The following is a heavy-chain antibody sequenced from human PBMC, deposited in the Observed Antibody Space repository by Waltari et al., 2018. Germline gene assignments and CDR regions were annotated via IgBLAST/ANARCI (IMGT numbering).Heavy chain of an antibody. CDR3: ARAPYYYDSSGYYYSFDY. D-gene: IGHD3-22*01. Sequence: QVQLVQSGAEVKKPGSSVKVSCKASGGTFSSYAISWVRQAPGQGLEWMGGIIPIFGTANYAQNFQGRVTITADESTSTAYMELSSLRSEDTAVYYCARAPYYYDSSGYYYSFDYWGQGTLVTVSS. CDR1: GGTFSSYA. V-gene: IGHV1-69*01. J-gene: IGHJ4*02. CDR2: IIPIFGTA.